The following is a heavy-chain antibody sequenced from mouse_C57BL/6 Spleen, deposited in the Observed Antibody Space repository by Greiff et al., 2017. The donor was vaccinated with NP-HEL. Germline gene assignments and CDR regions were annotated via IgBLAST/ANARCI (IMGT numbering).Heavy chain of an antibody. CDR2: IDPSDSYT. Sequence: QVQLQQPGAELVKPGASVKLSCKASGYTFTSYWMQWVKQRPGQGLEWIGEIDPSDSYTNYNQKFKGKATLTVDTSSSTAYMQLSSLTSEDSAVYYCERPGGNYALFDYWGQGTTLTVSS. CDR3: ERPGGNYALFDY. D-gene: IGHD2-1*01. CDR1: GYTFTSYW. V-gene: IGHV1-50*01. J-gene: IGHJ2*01.